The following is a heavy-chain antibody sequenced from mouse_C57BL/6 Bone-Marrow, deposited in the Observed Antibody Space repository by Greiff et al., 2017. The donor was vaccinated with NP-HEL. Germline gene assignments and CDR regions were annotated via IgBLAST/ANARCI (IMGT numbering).Heavy chain of an antibody. D-gene: IGHD3-2*02. CDR1: GYTFTSYW. CDR2: IYPSDSET. CDR3: ATRQLRPPYAMDY. V-gene: IGHV1-61*01. Sequence: QVQLQQPGAELVRPGSSVKLSCKASGYTFTSYWMDWVKQRPGQGLEWIGNIYPSDSETHYNQKFKDKATLTVDKSSSTAYMQLSSLTSEDSAVYYCATRQLRPPYAMDYWGQGTSVTVSS. J-gene: IGHJ4*01.